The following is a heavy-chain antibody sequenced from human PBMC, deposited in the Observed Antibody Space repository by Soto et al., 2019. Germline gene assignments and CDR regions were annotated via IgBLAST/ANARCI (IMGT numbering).Heavy chain of an antibody. CDR1: GFSFSTSG. J-gene: IGHJ4*02. D-gene: IGHD3-9*01. CDR2: VSYDRSSK. Sequence: PGGSLTLSCVASGFSFSTSGMHWVRQAPGKGLEWVAVVSYDRSSKFYADSVKGRFTISSDDSKNTLYLQMNSLRAEDTAVYYCAKDRGYFDPSPFDYWGQGTLVTVSS. V-gene: IGHV3-30*18. CDR3: AKDRGYFDPSPFDY.